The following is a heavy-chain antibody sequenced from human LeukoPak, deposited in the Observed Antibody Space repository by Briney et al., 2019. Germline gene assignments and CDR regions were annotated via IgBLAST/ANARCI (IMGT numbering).Heavy chain of an antibody. V-gene: IGHV3-30*02. D-gene: IGHD3-10*01. Sequence: GGSLRLSCAASGFTFSSYGMHWVRQAPGKGLDWVAFIHFDGNTNFSSDSVKGRFTISRDNPKNALFLQLSGLRVEDTAVYYCARDQRVRGVILDYFDYWGQGTLVTVSS. J-gene: IGHJ4*02. CDR2: IHFDGNTN. CDR3: ARDQRVRGVILDYFDY. CDR1: GFTFSSYG.